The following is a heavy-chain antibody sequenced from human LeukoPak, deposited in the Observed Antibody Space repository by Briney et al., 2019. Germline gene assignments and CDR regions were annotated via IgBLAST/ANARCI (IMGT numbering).Heavy chain of an antibody. CDR2: INHSGST. CDR1: GGSFSGYY. V-gene: IGHV4-34*01. CDR3: ARDHLGASHGVSRAFDI. D-gene: IGHD3-10*01. J-gene: IGHJ3*02. Sequence: PSETLSLTCAVYGGSFSGYYWSWIRQPPGKGLEWIGEINHSGSTNYNPSLKSRVTISVDTSKNQFSLKLSSVTAADTAVYYCARDHLGASHGVSRAFDIWGQGTMVTVSS.